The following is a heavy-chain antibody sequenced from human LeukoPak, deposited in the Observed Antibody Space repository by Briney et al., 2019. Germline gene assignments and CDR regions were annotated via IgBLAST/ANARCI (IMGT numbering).Heavy chain of an antibody. J-gene: IGHJ4*02. V-gene: IGHV4-4*02. CDR1: GGSISSSNW. D-gene: IGHD2-15*01. CDR2: VYHSGST. CDR3: ARSRRGCSGGNCYSLTGDFDY. Sequence: SETLSLTCAVSGGSISSSNWWSWVRQSPGKGLEWIGEVYHSGSTNYSPSLKSRVTISVDKSKNQFSLKLSYVTAADTAVYYCARSRRGCSGGNCYSLTGDFDYWGQGTLVTVSS.